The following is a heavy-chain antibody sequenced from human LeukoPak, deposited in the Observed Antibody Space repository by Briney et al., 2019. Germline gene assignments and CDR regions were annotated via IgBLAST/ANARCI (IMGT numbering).Heavy chain of an antibody. CDR3: ATVEKYTFEFDP. V-gene: IGHV1-24*01. CDR2: FDPEDGET. Sequence: GASVKVSCKASGYTFTGYYIHWVRQAPGKGLEWMGGFDPEDGETIYAQKFQGRVTMTEDTSTDTAYMELSSLRSEDTAVYYCATVEKYTFEFDPWGQGTLVTVSS. CDR1: GYTFTGYY. D-gene: IGHD3-16*01. J-gene: IGHJ5*02.